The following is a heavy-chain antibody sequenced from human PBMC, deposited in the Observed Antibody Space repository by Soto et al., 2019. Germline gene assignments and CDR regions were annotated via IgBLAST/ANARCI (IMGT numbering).Heavy chain of an antibody. J-gene: IGHJ4*02. Sequence: KSSETLSLTCTVSGGSISSSSYYWGWIRQPPGKGLEWIGSIYYSGSTYYNPSLKSRVTISVDTSKNQFSLKLSSVTAADTAVYYCAKRTSRRNSSSFWWSSVPDYYFDYWGQGTLVTVSS. CDR1: GGSISSSSYY. D-gene: IGHD6-6*01. V-gene: IGHV4-39*01. CDR3: AKRTSRRNSSSFWWSSVPDYYFDY. CDR2: IYYSGST.